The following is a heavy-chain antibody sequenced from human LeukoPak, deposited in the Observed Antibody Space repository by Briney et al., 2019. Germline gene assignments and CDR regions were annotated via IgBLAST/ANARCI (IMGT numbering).Heavy chain of an antibody. V-gene: IGHV3-48*04. Sequence: GRSLRLSCAASGFTFTSYSMNWVRQAPGKGLEWVSYISTSISTIYYADSVKGRFTISRDNAKNSLYLQTNSLRAEDTAVYYCARRLTGGTTVFDHWGRGTLVTVSS. CDR1: GFTFTSYS. CDR2: ISTSISTI. CDR3: ARRLTGGTTVFDH. D-gene: IGHD1-26*01. J-gene: IGHJ4*02.